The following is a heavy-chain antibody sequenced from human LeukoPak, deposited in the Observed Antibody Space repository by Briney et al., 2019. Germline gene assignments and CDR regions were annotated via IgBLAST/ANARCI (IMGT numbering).Heavy chain of an antibody. CDR2: INPANGNT. Sequence: ASVKVSCKASGYPFRSYVTHWLRQAPGQSLEWIGWINPANGNTKYSRNFQGRVTITRDTSASVVYMELNSLRYEDTAVYYCARDGYDADGYLDYWGQGALVPVSS. CDR1: GYPFRSYV. D-gene: IGHD5-12*01. V-gene: IGHV1-3*01. J-gene: IGHJ4*02. CDR3: ARDGYDADGYLDY.